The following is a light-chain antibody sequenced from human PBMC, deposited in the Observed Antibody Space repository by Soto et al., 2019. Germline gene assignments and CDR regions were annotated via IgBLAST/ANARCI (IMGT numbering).Light chain of an antibody. CDR1: SSDVGGYNY. CDR3: SSYTSSSLHV. J-gene: IGLJ1*01. CDR2: DVS. Sequence: LTQPGSVSGSPGQSITISCTGTSSDVGGYNYVSWYQQHPGKAPKLMIYDVSNRPSGVSNRFSGSKSGNTASLTISGLQAEDEADYYCSSYTSSSLHVFGTGTKVTVL. V-gene: IGLV2-14*03.